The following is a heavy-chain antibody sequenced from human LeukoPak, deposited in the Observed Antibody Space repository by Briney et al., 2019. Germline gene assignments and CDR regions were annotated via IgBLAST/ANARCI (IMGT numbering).Heavy chain of an antibody. J-gene: IGHJ4*02. CDR3: AKRGTGSSWYGGFDY. CDR1: AFIVSSNY. Sequence: GGSLRLSCAASAFIVSSNYMSWVRQAPGKGLEWVSAISGSGGSTYYADSVKGRFTISRDNSKNTLYLQMNSLRAEDTAVYYCAKRGTGSSWYGGFDYWGQGTLVTVSS. V-gene: IGHV3-23*01. D-gene: IGHD6-13*01. CDR2: ISGSGGST.